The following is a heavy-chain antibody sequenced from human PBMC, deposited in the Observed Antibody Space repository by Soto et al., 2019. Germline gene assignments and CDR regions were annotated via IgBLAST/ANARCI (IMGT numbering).Heavy chain of an antibody. Sequence: QVQLVQSGAEVKKPGASVKVSCKASGYTFTGYYMHWVRQAPGQGLEWMGWINPNSGGTNYAQKFQGWVTMTRDTSIVTAYMELSRLRSDDTDVYYCARGWGEVLRWQTDRTAYFDYWGQGPLVTVSS. CDR2: INPNSGGT. V-gene: IGHV1-2*04. J-gene: IGHJ4*02. CDR1: GYTFTGYY. D-gene: IGHD4-17*01. CDR3: ARGWGEVLRWQTDRTAYFDY.